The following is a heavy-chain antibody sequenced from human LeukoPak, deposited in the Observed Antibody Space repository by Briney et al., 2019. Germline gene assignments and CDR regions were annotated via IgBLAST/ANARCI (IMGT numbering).Heavy chain of an antibody. CDR3: ARGPAAIRLAPDV. Sequence: SETLSLICTVSGGSISSYYWSWIRQPPGKGLEWIGYIYYSGSTNYNPSLKSRVTISVDTSKNQFSLKLSSVTAADTAVYYCARGPAAIRLAPDVWGKGTTVTVSS. J-gene: IGHJ6*04. CDR1: GGSISSYY. V-gene: IGHV4-59*01. D-gene: IGHD2-2*01. CDR2: IYYSGST.